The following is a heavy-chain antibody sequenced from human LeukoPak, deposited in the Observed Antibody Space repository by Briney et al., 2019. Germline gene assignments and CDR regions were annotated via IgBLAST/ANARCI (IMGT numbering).Heavy chain of an antibody. Sequence: ASVKVSCKASGDTFSSYAISWVRQAPGQGLEWMGGIIPFFGTANYAQKFQGRVTITADESTSTAYMELSSLRSEDTAVYYCARGRMAGTYVFDYWGQGTLVTVSS. CDR3: ARGRMAGTYVFDY. J-gene: IGHJ4*02. CDR2: IIPFFGTA. D-gene: IGHD6-19*01. CDR1: GDTFSSYA. V-gene: IGHV1-69*13.